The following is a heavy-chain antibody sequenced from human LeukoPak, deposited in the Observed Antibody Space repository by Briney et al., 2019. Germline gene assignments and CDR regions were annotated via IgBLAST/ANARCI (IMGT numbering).Heavy chain of an antibody. CDR2: INPNSGGT. CDR3: ARDGGYSGTYYTY. CDR1: GYTFTDYH. D-gene: IGHD1-26*01. J-gene: IGHJ4*02. V-gene: IGHV1-2*02. Sequence: ASVKVSCKASGYTFTDYHMHWMRQAPGHGLEWMGWINPNSGGTNYAQKFQGRVTMTRDTSISTAYMELSRLRSDDTAVYYCARDGGYSGTYYTYWGQGTLVTVSS.